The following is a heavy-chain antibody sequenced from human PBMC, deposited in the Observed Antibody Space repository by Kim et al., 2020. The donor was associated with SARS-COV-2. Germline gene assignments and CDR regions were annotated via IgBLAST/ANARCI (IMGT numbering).Heavy chain of an antibody. CDR1: GYTLSKLS. J-gene: IGHJ4*02. CDR2: FDPEDGET. CDR3: ATTGYSSGWYFVFSF. Sequence: ASVKVSCKASGYTLSKLSIHWVRQAPGKGLEWMGAFDPEDGETIYAQKFQGRVTMTEDTSTHTAYMEMTSLRSEDTAVYYCATTGYSSGWYFVFSFWGQGTRVTVSS. V-gene: IGHV1-24*01. D-gene: IGHD6-19*01.